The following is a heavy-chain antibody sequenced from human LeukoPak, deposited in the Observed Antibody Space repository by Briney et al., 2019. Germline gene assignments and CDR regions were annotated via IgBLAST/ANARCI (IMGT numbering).Heavy chain of an antibody. Sequence: PGGSLRLSCAASGFTFSSYAMSWVRQAPGKGLEWVSAISGSGGSTYYVGSVRGRFTISRDNSKNTLYLQMNSLRAEDTAVYYCAKVGPDYYDSREGIWGQGTTVTVSS. J-gene: IGHJ6*02. CDR1: GFTFSSYA. CDR2: ISGSGGST. CDR3: AKVGPDYYDSREGI. D-gene: IGHD3-22*01. V-gene: IGHV3-23*01.